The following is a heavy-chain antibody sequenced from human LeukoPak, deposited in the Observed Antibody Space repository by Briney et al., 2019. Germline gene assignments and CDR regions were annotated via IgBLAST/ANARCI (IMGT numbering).Heavy chain of an antibody. CDR1: GYTFTSYG. J-gene: IGHJ5*02. CDR2: ISGYNGNT. V-gene: IGHV1-18*01. Sequence: ASVKVSCKASGYTFTSYGISWVRQAPGQGLEWMGWISGYNGNTNYAQKLQGRVTMTTDTSTSTAYMELRSLRSDDTAVYYCARERRRYFDWLLGKSLWFDPWGQGTLVTVSS. D-gene: IGHD3-9*01. CDR3: ARERRRYFDWLLGKSLWFDP.